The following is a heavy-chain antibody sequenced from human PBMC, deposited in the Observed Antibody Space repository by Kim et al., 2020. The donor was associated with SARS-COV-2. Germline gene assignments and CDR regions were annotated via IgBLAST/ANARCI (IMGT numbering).Heavy chain of an antibody. J-gene: IGHJ6*02. Sequence: AQKLQGRVTMTTDTSTSTAYMELRSLRSDDTAVYYCARETYYYGSGSGDVWGQGTTVTVSS. V-gene: IGHV1-18*01. D-gene: IGHD3-10*01. CDR3: ARETYYYGSGSGDV.